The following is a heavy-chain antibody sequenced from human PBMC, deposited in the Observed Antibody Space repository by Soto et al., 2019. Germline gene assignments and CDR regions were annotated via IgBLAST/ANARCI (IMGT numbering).Heavy chain of an antibody. CDR3: AREREGSGFDP. J-gene: IGHJ5*02. CDR2: MNPNSGNT. Sequence: ASVKVSCKASGYTFTSYGINWVRQATGQGLEWMGWMNPNSGNTAYAQKFQGRVTMTRNTSISTAYMELSSLRSEDTAVDYCAREREGSGFDPWGQGTLVTVSS. V-gene: IGHV1-8*01. D-gene: IGHD1-26*01. CDR1: GYTFTSYG.